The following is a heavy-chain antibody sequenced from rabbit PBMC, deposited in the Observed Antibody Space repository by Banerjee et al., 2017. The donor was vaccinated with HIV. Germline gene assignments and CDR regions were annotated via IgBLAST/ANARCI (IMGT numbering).Heavy chain of an antibody. J-gene: IGHJ4*01. CDR2: INASTGKP. CDR1: GFSFSDRDV. Sequence: QEQLVESGGGLVQPEGSLTLTCKTSGFSFSDRDVMCWVRQAPGKGLEWIACINASTGKPVYATWAKGRFTSSRTSSTTVTLRMTSLTAADRATYFCARDLVGVIGWNFGWWGPGTLVTVS. CDR3: ARDLVGVIGWNFGW. V-gene: IGHV1S45*01. D-gene: IGHD1-1*01.